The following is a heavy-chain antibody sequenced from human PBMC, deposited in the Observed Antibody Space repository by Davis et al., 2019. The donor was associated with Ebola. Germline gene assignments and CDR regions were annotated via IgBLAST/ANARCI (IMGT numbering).Heavy chain of an antibody. J-gene: IGHJ4*02. Sequence: GESLKISCAASGFTLSTYGMNWVRQAPGKGLEWVSTISRSGDYINYADSEKGRFTISRDNANNSLFLQMNSLRVDDTALYYCAREGGLGDYWGQGTRVIVSS. CDR3: AREGGLGDY. CDR1: GFTLSTYG. V-gene: IGHV3-21*01. CDR2: ISRSGDYI.